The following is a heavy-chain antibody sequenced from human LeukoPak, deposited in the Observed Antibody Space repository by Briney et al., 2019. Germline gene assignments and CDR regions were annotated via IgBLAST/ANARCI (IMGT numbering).Heavy chain of an antibody. CDR2: INQDGTEK. CDR3: ARDRAVAGLLDY. V-gene: IGHV3-7*03. J-gene: IGHJ4*02. Sequence: PGGFLRLSCAASGFTFSTYFLTWVRQAPGKGLEWVANINQDGTEKHYVDSVKGRFTISRDNAKSSLYLQMNSLRAEDTAVYYCARDRAVAGLLDYWGQGTLVTVSS. D-gene: IGHD6-19*01. CDR1: GFTFSTYF.